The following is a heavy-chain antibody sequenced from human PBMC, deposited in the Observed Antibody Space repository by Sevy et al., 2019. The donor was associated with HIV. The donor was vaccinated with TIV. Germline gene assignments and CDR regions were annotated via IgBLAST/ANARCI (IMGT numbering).Heavy chain of an antibody. CDR3: ANFGRLLIINGDALDV. J-gene: IGHJ3*01. CDR1: GYSISSGYL. CDR2: VDHTGNT. D-gene: IGHD3-9*01. V-gene: IGHV4-38-2*02. Sequence: SETLSITCTVSGYSISSGYLWGWIRQPPGKGLEWIGSVDHTGNTYYNPSLKSRVTTSVDTSKNQFSLRLSSVTAADTAVYYCANFGRLLIINGDALDVWGQGTMVTVSS.